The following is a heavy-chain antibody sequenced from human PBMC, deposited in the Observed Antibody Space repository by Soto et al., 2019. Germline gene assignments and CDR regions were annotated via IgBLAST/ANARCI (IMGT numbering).Heavy chain of an antibody. Sequence: ASVRVSCRASGYTCTTWGTSWVRQAPGQGLEWMGWISAYNGNTNYAQKLQGRVTMTTDTSTSTAYMELRSLRSDDTAVYYCARRMEDYSVYYFAYWGQGTLVPVSS. V-gene: IGHV1-18*01. D-gene: IGHD3-16*01. J-gene: IGHJ4*02. CDR1: GYTCTTWG. CDR2: ISAYNGNT. CDR3: ARRMEDYSVYYFAY.